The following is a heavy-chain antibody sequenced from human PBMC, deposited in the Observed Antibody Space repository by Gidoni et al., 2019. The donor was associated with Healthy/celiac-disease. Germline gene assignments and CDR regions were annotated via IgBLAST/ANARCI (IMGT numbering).Heavy chain of an antibody. V-gene: IGHV3-15*01. D-gene: IGHD2-15*01. CDR1: GFTFSTAW. CDR2: IYSKTDGGTT. CDR3: TTDFVVVVAAGWGAAY. J-gene: IGHJ4*02. Sequence: EVQLVESGGGLVKPGGSRRLSCAASGFTFSTAWMSWVRQAPGKGLEWVGRIYSKTDGGTTDYAAPVKGRFTISRDDSKNTLYLQMNSLKTEDTAVYYCTTDFVVVVAAGWGAAYWGQGTLVTVSS.